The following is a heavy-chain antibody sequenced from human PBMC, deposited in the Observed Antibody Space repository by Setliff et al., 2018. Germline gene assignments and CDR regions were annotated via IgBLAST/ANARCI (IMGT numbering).Heavy chain of an antibody. CDR3: ARDLNRWFGEFAFDI. CDR1: GYTFTGYG. J-gene: IGHJ3*02. CDR2: INTHNGDT. D-gene: IGHD3-10*01. Sequence: ASVKVSCKASGYTFTGYGISWVRQAPGQGLEWMGYINTHNGDTYYAQKLQGRVTLSTDTSTNTGYMELRSLRSDDTAVYYCARDLNRWFGEFAFDIWGQGTMVTVSS. V-gene: IGHV1-18*01.